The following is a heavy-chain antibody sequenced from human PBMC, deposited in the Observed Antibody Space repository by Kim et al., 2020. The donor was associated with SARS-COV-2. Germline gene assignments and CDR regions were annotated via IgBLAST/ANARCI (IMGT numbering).Heavy chain of an antibody. D-gene: IGHD3-9*01. CDR2: ISPYNGDI. Sequence: ASVKVSCKTSGYTFRSFGLSWVRQAPGQGLEWLGWISPYNGDIQYAQKVQGRLSLTTDISATTAYMELRSLTSDDTAVYYCVRERADDKWDNAADYWGQG. CDR1: GYTFRSFG. V-gene: IGHV1-18*01. J-gene: IGHJ4*02. CDR3: VRERADDKWDNAADY.